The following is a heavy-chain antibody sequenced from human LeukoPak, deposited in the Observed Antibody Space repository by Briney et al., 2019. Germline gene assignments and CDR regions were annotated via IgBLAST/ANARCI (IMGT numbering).Heavy chain of an antibody. D-gene: IGHD1-26*01. CDR2: ISYDGRNE. V-gene: IGHV3-30-3*01. J-gene: IGHJ4*02. CDR3: ARDIGRVGTTLGKY. Sequence: PGVSLRLSCAASGFTFSIYAIHWVRQAPGKGLEWVAVISYDGRNEYYADSVKGRFTISRDNSKNTLYLQMNSLRAEDTAVYYCARDIGRVGTTLGKYWDQGTLVTVSS. CDR1: GFTFSIYA.